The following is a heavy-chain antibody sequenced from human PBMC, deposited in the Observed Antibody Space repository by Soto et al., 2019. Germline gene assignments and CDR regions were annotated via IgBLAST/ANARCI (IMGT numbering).Heavy chain of an antibody. CDR2: INSDGSST. CDR1: GFTFSSYW. J-gene: IGHJ3*02. D-gene: IGHD3-22*01. V-gene: IGHV3-74*01. CDR3: ARKEYYDSSGYYYGHDAFDI. Sequence: EVQLVESGGGLVQPGGSLRLSCAASGFTFSSYWMHWVRQAPGKGLVWVSRINSDGSSTSYADSVKGRFTISRDNAKNTLYLQMNSLRAEDTAVYYCARKEYYDSSGYYYGHDAFDIWGQGTIVTVSS.